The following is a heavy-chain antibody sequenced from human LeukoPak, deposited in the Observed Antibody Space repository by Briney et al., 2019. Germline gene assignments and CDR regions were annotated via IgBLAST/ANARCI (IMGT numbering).Heavy chain of an antibody. CDR2: ISSSSSTI. V-gene: IGHV3-11*04. D-gene: IGHD2-2*01. CDR3: ARVTTGELPAASFDY. Sequence: GGSLRLSCAASGFTFSDYYISWIRQAPGKGLEWVSYISSSSSTIHYADSVKGRFTLSRDIAKTSLYLQMNSLRAEDTAVYYCARVTTGELPAASFDYWGQGTLVTVSS. CDR1: GFTFSDYY. J-gene: IGHJ4*02.